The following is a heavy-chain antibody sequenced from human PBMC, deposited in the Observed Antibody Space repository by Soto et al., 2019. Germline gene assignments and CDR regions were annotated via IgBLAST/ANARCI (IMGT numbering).Heavy chain of an antibody. J-gene: IGHJ6*02. CDR3: ARYFGQQPHYGMDV. Sequence: SETLSLTCTVSGGAISSYYWSWIRQPPGKGLEWIGYIYYSGSTNYNPSLKSRVTISVDTSKNQFSLKLSSVTAADTAVYYCARYFGQQPHYGMDVWGQGTTVTVSS. CDR2: IYYSGST. CDR1: GGAISSYY. V-gene: IGHV4-59*01. D-gene: IGHD6-13*01.